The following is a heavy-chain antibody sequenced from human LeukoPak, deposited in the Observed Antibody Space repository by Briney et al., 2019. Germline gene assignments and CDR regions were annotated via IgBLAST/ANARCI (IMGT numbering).Heavy chain of an antibody. CDR1: GDSVSSNSAA. D-gene: IGHD6-19*01. CDR3: ARFLGIGSQRYYFAY. CDR2: TYYRSKWYH. V-gene: IGHV6-1*01. Sequence: SQTLALTCAISGDSVSSNSAAWSWIRQSPSRGLDWLGRTYYRSKWYHDYAVSVRSRVSVNPDTSKNEFSLQLKSVTPEDTAVYYCARFLGIGSQRYYFAYWGQGTLVTVSS. J-gene: IGHJ4*02.